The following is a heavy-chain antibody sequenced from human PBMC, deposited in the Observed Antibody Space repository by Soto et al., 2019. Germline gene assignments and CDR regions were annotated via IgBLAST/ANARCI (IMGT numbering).Heavy chain of an antibody. D-gene: IGHD3-22*01. J-gene: IGHJ4*02. CDR2: ISAYNGNT. CDR1: GYTFTSYG. Sequence: ASVKVSCKASGYTFTSYGISWVRQAPGQGXEWMGWISAYNGNTNYAQKLQGRVTMTTDTSTSTAYMELRSLRSDDTAVYYCARGSSPAYYYDSSGYSPAFYWGQGTLVTVSS. CDR3: ARGSSPAYYYDSSGYSPAFY. V-gene: IGHV1-18*04.